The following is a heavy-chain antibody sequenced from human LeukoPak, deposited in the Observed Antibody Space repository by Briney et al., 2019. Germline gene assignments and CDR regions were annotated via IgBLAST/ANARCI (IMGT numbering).Heavy chain of an antibody. J-gene: IGHJ4*02. CDR3: ARLGYTGYSSSGDFYFDY. V-gene: IGHV1-46*01. Sequence: ASVKVSCKASGYTFTSYYMHWVRQAPGHGLGWMGIINPSGGSTSYAQKFQGRVTMTRDTSTSTVYMELSSLRSEDTAVYYCARLGYTGYSSSGDFYFDYWGQGTLVTVSS. CDR1: GYTFTSYY. CDR2: INPSGGST. D-gene: IGHD6-13*01.